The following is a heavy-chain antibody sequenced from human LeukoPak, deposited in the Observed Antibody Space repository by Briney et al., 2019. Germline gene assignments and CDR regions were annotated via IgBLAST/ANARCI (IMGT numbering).Heavy chain of an antibody. J-gene: IGHJ4*02. Sequence: SETLSLTCAVYGGSFSGYYWSWIRQPPGKGLEWTGEINHSGSTNYNPSLKSRVTISVDTSKNQFSLKLSSVTAADTAVYYCARRRCSGGSCYEGFDYWGQGTLVTVSS. CDR2: INHSGST. V-gene: IGHV4-34*01. D-gene: IGHD2-15*01. CDR3: ARRRCSGGSCYEGFDY. CDR1: GGSFSGYY.